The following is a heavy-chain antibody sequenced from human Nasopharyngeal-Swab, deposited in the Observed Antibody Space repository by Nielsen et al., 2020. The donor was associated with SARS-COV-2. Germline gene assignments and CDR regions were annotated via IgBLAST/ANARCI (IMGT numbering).Heavy chain of an antibody. D-gene: IGHD2-2*01. J-gene: IGHJ6*02. CDR1: GGTFSSYA. V-gene: IGHV1-69*06. Sequence: SVKVSCKASGGTFSSYAISWVRQAPGQGLEWMGGIIPIFGTANYAQKFQGRVTITADKSTSTAYMELSSLRSEDTAVYYCARYIVVVPAASPGHYGMDVWGQGTTVTVSS. CDR3: ARYIVVVPAASPGHYGMDV. CDR2: IIPIFGTA.